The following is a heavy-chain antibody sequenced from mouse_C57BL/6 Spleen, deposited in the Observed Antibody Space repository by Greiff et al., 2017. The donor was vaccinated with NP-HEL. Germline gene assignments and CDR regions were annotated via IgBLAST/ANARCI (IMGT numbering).Heavy chain of an antibody. D-gene: IGHD1-1*01. Sequence: EVMLVESGGGLVKPGGSLKLSCAASGFTFSDYGMHWVRQAPEKGLEWVAYISSGSSTIYYADTVKGRFTISRDNAKNTLFLQMTSLRSEDTAMYYCARNQVANYAMDYWGQGTSVTVSS. CDR1: GFTFSDYG. CDR2: ISSGSSTI. V-gene: IGHV5-17*01. CDR3: ARNQVANYAMDY. J-gene: IGHJ4*01.